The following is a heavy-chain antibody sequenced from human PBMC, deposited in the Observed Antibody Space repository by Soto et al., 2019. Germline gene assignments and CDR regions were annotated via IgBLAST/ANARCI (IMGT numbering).Heavy chain of an antibody. Sequence: QVQLQESGPGLVKPSQTLSLTCTVSGGSISSGDYYWSWIRQPPGKGLEWIGYIYYSGSTYYNPSLKSRVTISVDTSKNQFSLKLSSVTAADTAVYYCARDHVYYYDTWDAFDIWGQGTMVTVSS. CDR3: ARDHVYYYDTWDAFDI. J-gene: IGHJ3*02. CDR1: GGSISSGDYY. V-gene: IGHV4-30-4*01. D-gene: IGHD3-22*01. CDR2: IYYSGST.